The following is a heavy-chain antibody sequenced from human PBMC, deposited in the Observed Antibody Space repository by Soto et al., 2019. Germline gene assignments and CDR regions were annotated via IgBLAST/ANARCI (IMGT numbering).Heavy chain of an antibody. CDR2: IVVGSGNT. CDR3: AAEGLAAAGIIWDY. CDR1: GFTFTSSA. Sequence: GASVKVSCKASGFTFTSSAVQWVRQARGQRLEWIGWIVVGSGNTNYAQKFQERVTITRDMSTSTAYMELSSLRSEDTAVYYCAAEGLAAAGIIWDYWGQGTLVTVSS. V-gene: IGHV1-58*01. J-gene: IGHJ4*02. D-gene: IGHD6-13*01.